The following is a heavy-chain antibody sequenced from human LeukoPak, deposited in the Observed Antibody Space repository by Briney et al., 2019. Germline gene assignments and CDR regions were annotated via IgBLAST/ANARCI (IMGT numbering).Heavy chain of an antibody. D-gene: IGHD6-6*01. CDR3: ARATVDSGYSSSPRDFQH. V-gene: IGHV3-21*01. J-gene: IGHJ1*01. Sequence: NSGGSLRLSCAASGFTFSSYSMNWVRQAPGKGLEWVSSISSSSSYIYYADSVKGRFTISRDNAKNSLYLQMNSLRAEDTAVYYCARATVDSGYSSSPRDFQHWGQGTLVTVSS. CDR1: GFTFSSYS. CDR2: ISSSSSYI.